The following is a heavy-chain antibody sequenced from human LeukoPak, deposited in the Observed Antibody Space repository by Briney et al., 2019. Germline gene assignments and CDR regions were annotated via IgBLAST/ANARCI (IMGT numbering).Heavy chain of an antibody. Sequence: GGSLRLSCAASGFTFSSYAMSWVRQAPGKGLEWVSAISGSGGSTYYADSVKGRFTISRDNSKNTLYLQMNSLRAEDTAVYYCAKDPITIFGVATRIFDYWGQGTLVTVSS. V-gene: IGHV3-23*01. D-gene: IGHD3-3*01. J-gene: IGHJ4*02. CDR2: ISGSGGST. CDR1: GFTFSSYA. CDR3: AKDPITIFGVATRIFDY.